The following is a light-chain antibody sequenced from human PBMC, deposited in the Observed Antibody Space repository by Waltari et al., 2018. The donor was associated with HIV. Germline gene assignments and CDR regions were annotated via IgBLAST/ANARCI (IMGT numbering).Light chain of an antibody. J-gene: IGLJ2*01. V-gene: IGLV1-47*01. Sequence: QAALTQPPSASGTPGQRVTISCSGGSANIGSNSVSWFQQVPGTAPKPLNYKDNQRPSGVPDRFSASKSGTSASLAISGLRSEDEADYYCAAWDVSLRGLVFGGGTKLTVL. CDR1: SANIGSNS. CDR2: KDN. CDR3: AAWDVSLRGLV.